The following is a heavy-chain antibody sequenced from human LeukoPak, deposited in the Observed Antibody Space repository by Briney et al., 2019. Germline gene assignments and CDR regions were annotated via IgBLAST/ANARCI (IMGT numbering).Heavy chain of an antibody. CDR3: AKDRGTDILTGYDIPYAFDI. D-gene: IGHD3-9*01. CDR1: GFTFSSYA. J-gene: IGHJ3*02. Sequence: GGSLRLSCAASGFTFSSYAMSWVRQAPGKGLEWVSAISGSGGSTYYADSVKGRFTISRDNSKNTLYLQMNSLRAEDTAVYYCAKDRGTDILTGYDIPYAFDIWGQGTMVTVSS. CDR2: ISGSGGST. V-gene: IGHV3-23*01.